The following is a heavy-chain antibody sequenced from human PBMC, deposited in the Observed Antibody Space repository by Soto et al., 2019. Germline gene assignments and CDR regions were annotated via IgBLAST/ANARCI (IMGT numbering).Heavy chain of an antibody. D-gene: IGHD4-17*01. CDR2: IYYSGST. CDR3: AKRYGASFDY. V-gene: IGHV4-59*01. Sequence: PSETLSLTCTVSGGSISSYYWSWIRQPPGKGLEWIGYIYYSGSTNYNPSLKSRVTISVDTSKNQFSLKLSSVTAADTAVYYCAKRYGASFDYWGQGTLVTVSS. J-gene: IGHJ4*02. CDR1: GGSISSYY.